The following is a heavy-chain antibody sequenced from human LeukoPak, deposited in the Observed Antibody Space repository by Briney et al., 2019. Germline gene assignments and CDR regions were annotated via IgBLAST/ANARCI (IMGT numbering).Heavy chain of an antibody. CDR3: ARDPSLEQYGSGSYYGATWFDP. V-gene: IGHV4-59*01. J-gene: IGHJ5*02. D-gene: IGHD3-10*01. CDR2: IYYSGST. CDR1: GGSISSYY. Sequence: SETLSLTCTVSGGSISSYYWSWIRQPPGKGLEWIGYIYYSGSTNYNPSLKSRVTISVDTSKNQFSLKLSSVTAADTAVYYCARDPSLEQYGSGSYYGATWFDPWGQGTLVTVSS.